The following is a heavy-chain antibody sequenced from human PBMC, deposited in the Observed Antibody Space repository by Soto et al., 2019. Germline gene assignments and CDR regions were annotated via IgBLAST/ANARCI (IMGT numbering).Heavy chain of an antibody. CDR2: ITSNGRTT. CDR3: ARDTGDCGSIGCTPGNNWFDP. V-gene: IGHV3-64*04. J-gene: IGHJ5*02. Sequence: RRLYCSASGFTFSTYAMHWVRQAPGKGLEYIAGITSNGRTTSYKDSVKGRFIISRDNSKNTLYLEMNSLRAEDSAVYYCARDTGDCGSIGCTPGNNWFDPWGQGTLVTVSS. CDR1: GFTFSTYA. D-gene: IGHD2-2*01.